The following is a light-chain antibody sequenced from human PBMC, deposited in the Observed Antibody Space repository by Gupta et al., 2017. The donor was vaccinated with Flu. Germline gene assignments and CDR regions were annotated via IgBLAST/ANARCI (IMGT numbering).Light chain of an antibody. V-gene: IGKV3-20*01. J-gene: IGKJ2*03. Sequence: IVLTQSPATLSLSPGDRVTVSCRASQTVHTNYLAWYQHKAGQAPRLLIYATSTRATGVPDRFSGSGSGTDYTLTISRREPDDFATYYCQHFGNSPLYSFGQGTKLEMK. CDR3: QHFGNSPLYS. CDR2: ATS. CDR1: QTVHTNY.